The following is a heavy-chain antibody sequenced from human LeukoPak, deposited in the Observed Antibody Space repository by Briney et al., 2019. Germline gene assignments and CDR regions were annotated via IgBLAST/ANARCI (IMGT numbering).Heavy chain of an antibody. CDR2: IYTSGST. V-gene: IGHV4-61*02. Sequence: SQTLSLTCTVSGGSISSGSYYWSWIRQPAGKGLEWIGRIYTSGSTNYNPSLKSRVTISVDTTKNQFYLKLSSVTGADTAAYYCARAHSYGVRGYFDSWGQGTLVTVSS. CDR1: GGSISSGSYY. D-gene: IGHD5-18*01. J-gene: IGHJ4*02. CDR3: ARAHSYGVRGYFDS.